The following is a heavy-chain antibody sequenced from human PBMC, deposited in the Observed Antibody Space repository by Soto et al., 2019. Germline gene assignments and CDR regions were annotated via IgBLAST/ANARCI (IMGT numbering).Heavy chain of an antibody. J-gene: IGHJ6*02. V-gene: IGHV3-33*01. D-gene: IGHD7-27*01. Sequence: LRLSCAASGFTFSSYGMHWVRQAPGKGLEWVAVIWYDGSNKYYADSVKGRFTISRDNSKNTLYLQMNSLRAADTAVYYCARDRPHWGTGMDVWGQGTTVTVSS. CDR1: GFTFSSYG. CDR3: ARDRPHWGTGMDV. CDR2: IWYDGSNK.